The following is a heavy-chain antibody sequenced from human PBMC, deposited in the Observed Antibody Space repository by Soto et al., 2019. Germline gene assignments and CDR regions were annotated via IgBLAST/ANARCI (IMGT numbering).Heavy chain of an antibody. D-gene: IGHD2-2*02. J-gene: IGHJ4*02. V-gene: IGHV1-24*01. CDR1: GLTLIELS. CDR3: ETLRSWRGYTH. CDR2: FDDEDGET. Sequence: QVQLVQSGAEVKKPGASVKVSCKLSGLTLIELSIHWVRQAPGKGLEWMGGFDDEDGETIYAQKFQGRVTMTEDKNTHTAYMELSSLRSEDTALYFCETLRSWRGYTHWGQGTLVTVSS.